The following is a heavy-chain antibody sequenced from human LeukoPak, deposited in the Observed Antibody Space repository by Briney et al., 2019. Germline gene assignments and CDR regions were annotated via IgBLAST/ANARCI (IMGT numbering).Heavy chain of an antibody. J-gene: IGHJ4*02. V-gene: IGHV3-9*01. D-gene: IGHD3-22*01. CDR1: GFTFDDYA. Sequence: SLRLSCAASGFTFDDYAMHXVRQAPGKGLEWVSGISWNSGSIGYADSVKGRFTISRDNAKNSLYLQMNSLRAEDSALYYCAKAPYYDSSGYDYWGQGTLVTVSS. CDR3: AKAPYYDSSGYDY. CDR2: ISWNSGSI.